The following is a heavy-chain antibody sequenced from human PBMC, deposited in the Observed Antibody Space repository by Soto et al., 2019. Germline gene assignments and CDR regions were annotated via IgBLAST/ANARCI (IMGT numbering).Heavy chain of an antibody. CDR2: IGTSGSNI. V-gene: IGHV3-21*04. J-gene: IGHJ4*02. CDR1: GFIFSRYS. D-gene: IGHD3-16*01. CDR3: AKVLRGGAMPGPDY. Sequence: AGGSLRLSCAVSGFIFSRYSMNWVRQAPGKGLEWVSSIGTSGSNIYDTDSVKGRFTISRDNTKNTLYLQMNSLRAEDTAVYYCAKVLRGGAMPGPDYWGQGTLVTVS.